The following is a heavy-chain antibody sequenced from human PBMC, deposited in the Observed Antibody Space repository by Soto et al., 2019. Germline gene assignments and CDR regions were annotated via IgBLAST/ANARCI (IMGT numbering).Heavy chain of an antibody. CDR2: IYYSGST. Sequence: SETLSLTCTVSGGSISSGDYYWSWFRQPPGKGLEWIGYIYYSGSTYYNPSHKSRVTISVDTSKNQFSLKLSSVTAADTAVYYCARDTSGTAAAGTILWGQGTLVTVSS. D-gene: IGHD6-13*01. CDR3: ARDTSGTAAAGTIL. J-gene: IGHJ4*02. CDR1: GGSISSGDYY. V-gene: IGHV4-30-4*01.